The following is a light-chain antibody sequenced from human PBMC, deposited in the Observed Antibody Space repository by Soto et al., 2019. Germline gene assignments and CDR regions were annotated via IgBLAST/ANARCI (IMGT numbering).Light chain of an antibody. J-gene: IGKJ1*01. CDR1: QSVLYSSNNKNY. CDR2: WAS. Sequence: DIVMTQSPDSLAVSLGERATINCKSSQSVLYSSNNKNYLAWYQQKPGQPPKLLIYWASTRESGVPDRFSGSGSGTDFTLPISSLQAEDVAAYYCQQYYSIPRTFGQGTKVEIK. CDR3: QQYYSIPRT. V-gene: IGKV4-1*01.